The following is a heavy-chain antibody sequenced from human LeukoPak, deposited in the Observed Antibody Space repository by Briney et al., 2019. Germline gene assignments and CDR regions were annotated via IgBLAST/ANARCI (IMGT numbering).Heavy chain of an antibody. V-gene: IGHV3-23*01. Sequence: GGSLRLSCTASGFIFNSYGMSWVRQAPGKGREWVAAIGSGGTTTIYADSVKGRFIISRDNSKNTLYLQMNSLSAEDTAVFYCASPGLPVAGTRWFDHRGQGTLVTVSS. CDR1: GFIFNSYG. CDR2: IGSGGTTT. D-gene: IGHD2-15*01. CDR3: ASPGLPVAGTRWFDH. J-gene: IGHJ5*02.